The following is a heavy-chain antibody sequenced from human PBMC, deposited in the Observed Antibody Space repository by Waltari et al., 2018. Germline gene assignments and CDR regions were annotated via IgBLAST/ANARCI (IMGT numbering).Heavy chain of an antibody. J-gene: IGHJ4*02. Sequence: QLQLQESGPGLVKPSETLSLTCTVSGGSISSSSYYWGWIRQPPGKGLEWIGSIYYSGSTYYNPSLKSRVTISVDTSKNQFSLKLSSLTAADTAVYYCARGKGSRNFDYWGQGTLVTVSS. CDR3: ARGKGSRNFDY. CDR1: GGSISSSSYY. D-gene: IGHD6-13*01. V-gene: IGHV4-39*01. CDR2: IYYSGST.